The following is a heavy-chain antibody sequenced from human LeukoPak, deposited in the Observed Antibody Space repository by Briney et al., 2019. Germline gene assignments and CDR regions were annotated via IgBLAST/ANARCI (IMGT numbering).Heavy chain of an antibody. CDR1: GFTFSSSG. D-gene: IGHD2-2*01. Sequence: GGSLRLSCAASGFTFSSSGMDWVRQAPGEGLEWVSYISSSSTTIYYADSVKGRFTISRDNAKNSLYLQMNSLRAEDTAAYYCARVNCSTTGCYGGVFDFWGQGTLVTVSS. J-gene: IGHJ4*02. CDR2: ISSSSTTI. V-gene: IGHV3-48*01. CDR3: ARVNCSTTGCYGGVFDF.